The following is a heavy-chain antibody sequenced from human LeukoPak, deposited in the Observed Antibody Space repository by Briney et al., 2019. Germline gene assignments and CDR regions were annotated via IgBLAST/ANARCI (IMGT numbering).Heavy chain of an antibody. Sequence: PAGSLRLSCAASGFTFDDYAMHWVRQAPGKGLEWGSSISWNSGSIGYADSVKGRFTISRDNAKNSLYLQMNSLRAEDTALYYCAKDMLLWFGELYSDAFDIWGQGTMVTVSS. CDR1: GFTFDDYA. D-gene: IGHD3-10*01. V-gene: IGHV3-9*01. CDR2: ISWNSGSI. J-gene: IGHJ3*02. CDR3: AKDMLLWFGELYSDAFDI.